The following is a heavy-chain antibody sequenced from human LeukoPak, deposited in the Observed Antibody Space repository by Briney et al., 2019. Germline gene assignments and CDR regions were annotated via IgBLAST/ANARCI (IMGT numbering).Heavy chain of an antibody. CDR3: ARASLGYCSSTSCGLAYYFDY. CDR1: GGSISSGSYY. CDR2: IYTSGST. Sequence: SETLSLTCTVSGGSISSGSYYWSWIRQPAGKGLEWVGRIYTSGSTNYNPSLKSRVTISVDTSKNQFSLKLSSVTAADTAVYYCARASLGYCSSTSCGLAYYFDYWGQGTLVTVSS. D-gene: IGHD2-2*01. J-gene: IGHJ4*02. V-gene: IGHV4-61*02.